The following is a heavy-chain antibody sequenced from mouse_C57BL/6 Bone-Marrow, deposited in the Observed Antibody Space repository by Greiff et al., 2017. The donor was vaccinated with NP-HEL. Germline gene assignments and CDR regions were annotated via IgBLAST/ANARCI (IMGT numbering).Heavy chain of an antibody. CDR3: ARGYYGSSPAWFAY. D-gene: IGHD1-1*01. J-gene: IGHJ3*01. Sequence: QVQLQQSGAELVRPGSSVKLSCKASGYTFTSYWMHWVKQRPIQGLEWIGNIDPSDSETHYNQKFKDKATLTVDKSSSTAYMQLSSLTSEDSAVYSCARGYYGSSPAWFAYWGQGTLVTVSA. V-gene: IGHV1-52*01. CDR1: GYTFTSYW. CDR2: IDPSDSET.